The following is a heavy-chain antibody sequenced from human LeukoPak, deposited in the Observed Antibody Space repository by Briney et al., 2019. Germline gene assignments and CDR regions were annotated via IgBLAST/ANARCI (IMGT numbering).Heavy chain of an antibody. J-gene: IGHJ2*01. Sequence: SETLSLTCAVYGGSFSGYYWSWIRQPPGKGLEWIGYIYYSGSTNYNPSLKSRVTISVDTSKNQFSLKLSSVTAADTAVYYCARYCRGGSCYGLRYFDLWGRGTLVTVSS. D-gene: IGHD2-15*01. CDR2: IYYSGST. CDR3: ARYCRGGSCYGLRYFDL. V-gene: IGHV4-59*01. CDR1: GGSFSGYY.